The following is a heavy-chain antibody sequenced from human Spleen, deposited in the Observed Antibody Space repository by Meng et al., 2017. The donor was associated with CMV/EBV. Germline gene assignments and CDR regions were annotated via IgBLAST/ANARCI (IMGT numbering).Heavy chain of an antibody. CDR2: ISSSGDYI. CDR1: GFSFSTYG. J-gene: IGHJ4*02. D-gene: IGHD1-20*01. V-gene: IGHV3-21*01. Sequence: GGSLRLSCVAPGFSFSTYGMNWVRQAPGKGLEWVSSISSSGDYIYYADSVEGRFTISRDNAKNSLYLQMNSLRAEDTAVYYCAKVTGTTDYWGQGTRVTVSS. CDR3: AKVTGTTDY.